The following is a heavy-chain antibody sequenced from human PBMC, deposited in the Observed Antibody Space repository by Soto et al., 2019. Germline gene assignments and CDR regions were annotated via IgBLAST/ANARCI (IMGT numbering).Heavy chain of an antibody. CDR3: ARSQGSSTSLAIYYYYYYGMDV. V-gene: IGHV1-69*01. J-gene: IGHJ6*02. CDR1: GGTFSSYA. D-gene: IGHD2-2*01. Sequence: QVQLVQSGAEVKKPGSSVKVSCKASGGTFSSYAISWVRQAPGQGLEWMGGIIPISGTANYAQQFQGRVTITADDSKSTAYMELSSMRSEDTAVYYCARSQGSSTSLAIYYYYYYGMDVWGQGTTVTVSS. CDR2: IIPISGTA.